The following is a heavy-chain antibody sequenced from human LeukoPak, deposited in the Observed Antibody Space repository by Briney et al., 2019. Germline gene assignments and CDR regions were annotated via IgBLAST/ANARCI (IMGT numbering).Heavy chain of an antibody. J-gene: IGHJ3*02. CDR1: GYTFTGYY. CDR3: ARTTDRHNYGDYVDAFDI. CDR2: INPNSGGT. V-gene: IGHV1-2*02. D-gene: IGHD4-17*01. Sequence: GASVTVSCKASGYTFTGYYMHWVRQAPGQGLEWMGWINPNSGGTNYAQKFQGRVTMTRDTSISTAYMELSRLRSDDTAVYYCARTTDRHNYGDYVDAFDIWGQGTMVTVSS.